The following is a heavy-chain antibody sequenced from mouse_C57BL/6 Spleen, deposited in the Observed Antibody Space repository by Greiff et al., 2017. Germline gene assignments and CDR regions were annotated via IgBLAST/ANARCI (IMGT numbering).Heavy chain of an antibody. CDR3: AREETTVLDD. CDR2: IYPGDGDT. J-gene: IGHJ2*01. D-gene: IGHD1-1*01. Sequence: QVQLQQSGAELVKPGASVKLSCKASGYAFSSYWMNWVKQRPGKGLEWIGQIYPGDGDTNYNGKFKGKATLTADKSSSTAYMQLRSLTSEDSAVYFCAREETTVLDDWGQGTTLTVSS. V-gene: IGHV1-80*01. CDR1: GYAFSSYW.